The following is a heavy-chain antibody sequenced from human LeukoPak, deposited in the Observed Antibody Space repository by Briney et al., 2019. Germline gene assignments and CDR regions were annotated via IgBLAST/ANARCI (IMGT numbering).Heavy chain of an antibody. D-gene: IGHD5-24*01. CDR3: ARGRGEMATIKGCAFDI. CDR2: IFPIIDMA. J-gene: IGHJ3*02. Sequence: ASVKVSCKASGGPFSSYTINWVRLVPGQGLEWMGRIFPIIDMANYAQKFHGRVTIIADKSTNTAYMEPSSLRPEDTAVYYCARGRGEMATIKGCAFDIWGQGKMVTVSS. V-gene: IGHV1-69*02. CDR1: GGPFSSYT.